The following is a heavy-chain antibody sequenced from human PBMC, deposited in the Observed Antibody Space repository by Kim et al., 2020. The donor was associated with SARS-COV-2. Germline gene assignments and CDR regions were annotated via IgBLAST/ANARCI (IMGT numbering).Heavy chain of an antibody. V-gene: IGHV6-1*01. D-gene: IGHD6-13*01. CDR3: ARVYSSSWSDFDP. J-gene: IGHJ5*02. Sequence: YAVSVKSRITINPDTSKNQFSLQLNSVTPEDTAVYYCARVYSSSWSDFDPWGQGTLVTVSS.